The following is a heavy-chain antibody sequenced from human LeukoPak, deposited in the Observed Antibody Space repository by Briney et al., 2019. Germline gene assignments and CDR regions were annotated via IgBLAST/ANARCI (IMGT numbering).Heavy chain of an antibody. CDR1: GGTFSSYG. V-gene: IGHV1-69*01. D-gene: IGHD1-26*01. CDR3: ARGVVGATKYNWFDP. Sequence: GASVEVSCKASGGTFSSYGISWARQSPGQGLEWMGGIIPIVDTAKYAQKFQGRVTITADESTNTAYMQLSSLRSEDTAVYYCARGVVGATKYNWFDPWGQGTLVTVSS. J-gene: IGHJ5*02. CDR2: IIPIVDTA.